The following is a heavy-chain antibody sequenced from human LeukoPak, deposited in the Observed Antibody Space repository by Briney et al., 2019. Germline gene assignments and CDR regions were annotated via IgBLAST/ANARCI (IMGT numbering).Heavy chain of an antibody. J-gene: IGHJ4*02. CDR2: MSSSGTTI. V-gene: IGHV3-48*02. D-gene: IGHD6-13*01. Sequence: GGSLRLSCAASGFTFSSYSINWVRQAAGQGLEWLSYMSSSGTTIYYADSMKGRFTISRENAKNSLYLQMNSLRDEDTAVYYCARVWGLAVAGGEIEYWGQGTLVTVSS. CDR3: ARVWGLAVAGGEIEY. CDR1: GFTFSSYS.